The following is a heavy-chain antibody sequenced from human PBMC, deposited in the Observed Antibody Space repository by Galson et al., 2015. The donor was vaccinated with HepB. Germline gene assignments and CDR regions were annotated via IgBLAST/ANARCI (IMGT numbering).Heavy chain of an antibody. CDR1: GGSISSYY. D-gene: IGHD3-22*01. J-gene: IGHJ4*02. Sequence: ETLSLTCTVSGGSISSYYWSWIRQPPGKGLEWIGYIYCSGSTNYNPSLKSRVTISVDTSKNQFSLKLSSVTAADTAVYYCARVGGVVAYYYDSRGYYFDYWGQGTLVTVSS. CDR3: ARVGGVVAYYYDSRGYYFDY. V-gene: IGHV4-59*01. CDR2: IYCSGST.